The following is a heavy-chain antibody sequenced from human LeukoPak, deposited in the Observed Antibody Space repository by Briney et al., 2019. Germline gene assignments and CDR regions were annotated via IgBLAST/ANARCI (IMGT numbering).Heavy chain of an antibody. CDR2: INWNGGST. CDR1: GFTFDDYG. V-gene: IGHV3-20*04. J-gene: IGHJ6*03. CDR3: ARDRFGGSYYFSYYMDV. D-gene: IGHD1-26*01. Sequence: GGSLRLSCAASGFTFDDYGMSWVRQAPGKGLEWVSGINWNGGSTGYADSVKGRFTISRDNAKNSLYLQMNSPRAEDTALYYCARDRFGGSYYFSYYMDVWGKGTTVTVSS.